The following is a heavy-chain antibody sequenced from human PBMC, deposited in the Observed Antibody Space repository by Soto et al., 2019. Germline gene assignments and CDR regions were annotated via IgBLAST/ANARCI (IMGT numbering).Heavy chain of an antibody. CDR1: GYTFTGYY. V-gene: IGHV1-2*04. J-gene: IGHJ4*02. Sequence: GASVKVSCKASGYTFTGYYMHWVRQAPGQGLEWMGWINPNTGGTNYAQKFQGWVTMTRDTSISTACMELSRLRSDDTAVYYCARESAYCSGGSCYLRIAVPGRHFDHWGQGTLVTVSS. CDR2: INPNTGGT. CDR3: ARESAYCSGGSCYLRIAVPGRHFDH. D-gene: IGHD2-15*01.